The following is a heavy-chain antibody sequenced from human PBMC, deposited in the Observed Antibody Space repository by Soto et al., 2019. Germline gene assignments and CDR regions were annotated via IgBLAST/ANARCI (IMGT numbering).Heavy chain of an antibody. CDR2: IWYDGSNK. V-gene: IGHV3-33*01. D-gene: IGHD2-15*01. Sequence: GGSLRLSCAASGFTFSSYGMHWVRQAPGKGLEWVAVIWYDGSNKYYADSVKGRFTISRDNSKNTLYLQMNSLRAEDTAVYYCASGSYAQGDAEYFQHWGQGTLVTVSS. J-gene: IGHJ1*01. CDR1: GFTFSSYG. CDR3: ASGSYAQGDAEYFQH.